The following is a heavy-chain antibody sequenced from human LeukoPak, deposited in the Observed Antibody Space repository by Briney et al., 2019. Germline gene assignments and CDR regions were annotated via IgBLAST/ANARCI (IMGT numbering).Heavy chain of an antibody. CDR1: GGTFSTVA. V-gene: IGHV1-69*04. J-gene: IGHJ4*02. Sequence: VASVKASSKASGGTFSTVAISCGGRAPGQGGGGWGRIIPVLGVANYAQKFQGRVTISADKSTSTAYMEVSSLRSEDTAVYYCATGIGTLWSGYYHDFWGQGTLVTVSS. CDR3: ATGIGTLWSGYYHDF. D-gene: IGHD3-3*01. CDR2: IIPVLGVA.